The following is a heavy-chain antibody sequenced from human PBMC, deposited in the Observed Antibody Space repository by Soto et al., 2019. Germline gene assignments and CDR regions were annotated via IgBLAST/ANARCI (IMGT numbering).Heavy chain of an antibody. Sequence: QIQLVQSGAEVKKPGASVKVSCKSSGYTFTSYAVTWVRQAPGQGLECMGWIRAHNDNTNYAQKLQGRVTMTTDTSTSTAYMELRSLRSDDTAVYYCARESNSAWAGPYLDYWGQGTLVTVSS. D-gene: IGHD6-19*01. CDR3: ARESNSAWAGPYLDY. CDR1: GYTFTSYA. J-gene: IGHJ4*02. CDR2: IRAHNDNT. V-gene: IGHV1-18*01.